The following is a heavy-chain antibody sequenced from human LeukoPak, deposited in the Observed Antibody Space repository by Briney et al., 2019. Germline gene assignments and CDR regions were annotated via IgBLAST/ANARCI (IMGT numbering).Heavy chain of an antibody. D-gene: IGHD1-1*01. J-gene: IGHJ4*02. CDR3: ARQLTSTRLFDS. CDR2: IGSDGSKK. Sequence: GSLRLSCVASGFMFRDHAFHWVRQSPDKGLEWVALIGSDGSKKYYADSVQGRFTVSRENSKDTLFLQTNTLRADDTAVYFCARQLTSTRLFDSWGQGTLVTVSS. CDR1: GFMFRDHA. V-gene: IGHV3-30*04.